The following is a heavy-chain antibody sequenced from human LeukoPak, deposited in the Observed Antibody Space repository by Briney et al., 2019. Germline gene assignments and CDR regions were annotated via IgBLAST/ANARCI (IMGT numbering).Heavy chain of an antibody. V-gene: IGHV3-30*18. CDR1: GFTFSGHG. J-gene: IGHJ4*02. CDR3: AKERYLLDS. CDR2: ISFDGSDK. Sequence: GKSLRRSCAASGFTFSGHGMHWVRQAPGKGLEWVALISFDGSDKYYGDFVRGRFTISRDNSNNTLYLQMNNLRVEDTAVYYCAKERYLLDSWGQGTLVTVFS. D-gene: IGHD2-15*01.